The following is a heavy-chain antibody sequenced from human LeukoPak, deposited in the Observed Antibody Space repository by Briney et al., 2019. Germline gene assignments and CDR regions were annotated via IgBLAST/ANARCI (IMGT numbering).Heavy chain of an antibody. CDR2: VHYSGSA. CDR3: ARGQWFRAF. CDR1: GGSFSGYY. V-gene: IGHV4-34*01. D-gene: IGHD3-10*01. Sequence: SETLSLTCAVYGGSFSGYYWTWVRQSPGRGLEWIGEVHYSGSATYNPSLKSRVTISVDTSINQFSLKMNSVTAADTAVYYCARGQWFRAFWSRGTPVTVSS. J-gene: IGHJ4*02.